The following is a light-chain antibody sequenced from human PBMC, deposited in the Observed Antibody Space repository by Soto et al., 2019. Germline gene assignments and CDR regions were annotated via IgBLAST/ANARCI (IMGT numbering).Light chain of an antibody. Sequence: DIQMTQSPPSLSASVGDRVTITCRASRDIDDYLAWYQHIAGKAPKLLIYDASNLQPGVPSRFSGSGSGTYFTLTINSLQPEDVATYYCQKYNKAPWTFGQGTKV. CDR1: RDIDDY. CDR2: DAS. CDR3: QKYNKAPWT. J-gene: IGKJ1*01. V-gene: IGKV1-27*01.